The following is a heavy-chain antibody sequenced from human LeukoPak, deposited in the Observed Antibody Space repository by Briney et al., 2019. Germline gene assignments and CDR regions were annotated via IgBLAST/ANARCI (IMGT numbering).Heavy chain of an antibody. Sequence: ASVKVSCKASGYTFTSYYMHWVRQAPGQGLEWMGIINPSGGSTSYAQKFQGRVTMTRDTSTSTVYMELSSVRSEDTAVYYCARGVFVVVPAAIVSYGMDVWGQGTTVTVSS. CDR1: GYTFTSYY. CDR3: ARGVFVVVPAAIVSYGMDV. CDR2: INPSGGST. J-gene: IGHJ6*02. D-gene: IGHD2-2*02. V-gene: IGHV1-46*01.